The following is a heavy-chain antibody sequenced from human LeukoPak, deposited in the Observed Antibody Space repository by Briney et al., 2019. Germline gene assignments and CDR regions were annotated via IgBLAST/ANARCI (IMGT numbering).Heavy chain of an antibody. CDR1: GGSISSSSYY. CDR3: ARASGPFGVADY. V-gene: IGHV4-39*07. J-gene: IGHJ4*02. CDR2: IYYSGST. Sequence: SSETLSLTCTVSGGSISSSSYYWGWIRQPPGKGLEWIGSIYYSGSTYYNPSLKSRVTISVDTSKNQFSLKVSYVTAADTAVYYCARASGPFGVADYWGQGTLVTVSS. D-gene: IGHD3-3*01.